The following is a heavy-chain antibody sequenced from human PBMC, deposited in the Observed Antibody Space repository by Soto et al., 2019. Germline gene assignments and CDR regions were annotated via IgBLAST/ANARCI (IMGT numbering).Heavy chain of an antibody. J-gene: IGHJ4*02. CDR2: ISGSGGST. Sequence: EVQLLESGGGLVQPGGSLRLSCAASGFTFSSYAMSWVRHAPGKGLEWVSAISGSGGSTYYADSVKGRFTISRDNSKNTLYLQMNSLRAEDTAVYYCAIGGPRGDYFDYWGQGTLVTVSS. V-gene: IGHV3-23*01. CDR3: AIGGPRGDYFDY. D-gene: IGHD4-17*01. CDR1: GFTFSSYA.